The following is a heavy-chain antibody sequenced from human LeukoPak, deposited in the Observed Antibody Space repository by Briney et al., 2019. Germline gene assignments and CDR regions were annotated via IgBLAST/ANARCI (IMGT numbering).Heavy chain of an antibody. CDR1: GGSISSGDYY. CDR3: ARVSGQQLYFY. J-gene: IGHJ4*02. D-gene: IGHD6-13*01. V-gene: IGHV4-30-4*08. Sequence: SETLSLTCTVSGGSISSGDYYWSWIRQPPGKGLEWIGYIYYSGSTYYNPSLKSRVAISVDTSKNQFSLKLSSVTAADTAVYYCARVSGQQLYFYWGQGTLVTVSS. CDR2: IYYSGST.